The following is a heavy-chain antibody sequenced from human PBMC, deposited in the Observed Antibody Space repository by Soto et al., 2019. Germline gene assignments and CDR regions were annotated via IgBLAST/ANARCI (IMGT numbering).Heavy chain of an antibody. Sequence: QSGGSLRLSCAASGFTFSSYAMSWVRQAPGKGLEWVSAISGSGGSTYYADSAKGRFTISRDNSKNTLYLQMNSLRAEDTAVYYCAKDTENYDCWSGPGMDVWGQGTTVTVSS. J-gene: IGHJ6*02. CDR3: AKDTENYDCWSGPGMDV. CDR2: ISGSGGST. CDR1: GFTFSSYA. V-gene: IGHV3-23*01. D-gene: IGHD3-3*01.